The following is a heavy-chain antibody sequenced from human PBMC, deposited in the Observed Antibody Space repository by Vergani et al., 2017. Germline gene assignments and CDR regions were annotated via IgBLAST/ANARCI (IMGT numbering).Heavy chain of an antibody. CDR3: ARDHGRGWGYFDL. CDR2: IYYSGST. V-gene: IGHV4-59*01. D-gene: IGHD1-26*01. J-gene: IGHJ2*01. CDR1: GGSIRSYY. Sequence: QVQLQESGPGLVKPSETLSLTCTVSGGSIRSYYWSWIRQPPGKGLEWIGYIYYSGSTNYNPPLKSRVTISVDTPKNQFSLKLSSVTAADTAVYYCARDHGRGWGYFDLWGRGTLVTVSS.